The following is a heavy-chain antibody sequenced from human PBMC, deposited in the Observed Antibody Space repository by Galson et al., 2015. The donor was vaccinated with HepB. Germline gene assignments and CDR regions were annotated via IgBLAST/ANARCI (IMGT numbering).Heavy chain of an antibody. CDR3: AKAQGTDSGGYYLYYFDY. J-gene: IGHJ4*02. CDR2: ISGSGGST. D-gene: IGHD3-22*01. V-gene: IGHV3-23*01. Sequence: SLRLSCAASGFTFSSYAMSWVRQAPGKGLEWVSGISGSGGSTYYADSVKGRFTISRGNSKNTLYLQMNSLRAEDTAVYYCAKAQGTDSGGYYLYYFDYWGQGTLVTVSS. CDR1: GFTFSSYA.